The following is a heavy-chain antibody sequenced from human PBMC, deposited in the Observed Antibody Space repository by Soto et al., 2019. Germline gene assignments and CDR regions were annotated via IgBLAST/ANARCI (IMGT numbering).Heavy chain of an antibody. Sequence: EVQLLESGGGLVQPGGCVRLSCAASGFTFSSYAMSWVRQAPGKGLEWVSSISGSGGSTYYADSVKGRLTISRDNSKNTLYLQMSSLRGEDTAVYYCAKGGGGGHCSGGRCYESLGDWGQGTLVTVSS. V-gene: IGHV3-23*01. CDR2: ISGSGGST. CDR1: GFTFSSYA. CDR3: AKGGGGGHCSGGRCYESLGD. J-gene: IGHJ4*02. D-gene: IGHD2-15*01.